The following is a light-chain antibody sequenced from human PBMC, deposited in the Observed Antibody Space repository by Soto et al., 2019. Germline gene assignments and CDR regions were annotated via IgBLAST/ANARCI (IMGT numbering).Light chain of an antibody. J-gene: IGLJ2*01. CDR1: SSDVGGYNY. CDR2: EVS. V-gene: IGLV2-14*01. CDR3: SSYTSSSTVV. Sequence: QSALTQPASVSGSPGQSVTISCTGTSSDVGGYNYVYWYQQHPGTAPKLMIYEVSNRPSGVSNRFSGSKSGNAASLTISGLQAEDEADYYCSSYTSSSTVVFGGGTKLTVL.